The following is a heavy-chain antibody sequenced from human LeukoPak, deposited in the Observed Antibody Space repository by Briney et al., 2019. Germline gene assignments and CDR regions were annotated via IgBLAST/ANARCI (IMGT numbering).Heavy chain of an antibody. CDR3: ARDGGRCGYSSRWCLFDY. CDR1: GVTFSIYD. D-gene: IGHD6-19*01. V-gene: IGHV1-69*06. CDR2: FIPIFGTA. Sequence: SGNLSCKASGVTFSIYDISWVRQAPGQGLERMGRFIPIFGTANYAQKIQGRVTITADKPTSTAYMELSSLRSEDTAVYYCARDGGRCGYSSRWCLFDYWGQGTLVTVSS. J-gene: IGHJ4*02.